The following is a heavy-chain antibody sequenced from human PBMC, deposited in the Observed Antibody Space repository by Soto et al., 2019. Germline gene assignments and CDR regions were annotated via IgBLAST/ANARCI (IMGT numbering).Heavy chain of an antibody. CDR1: TFTFRSYW. V-gene: IGHV3-74*01. D-gene: IGHD1-7*01. Sequence: GGSLRLSCVASTFTFRSYWMHWVRQAPGKGLVWVSRINTDGTTRTYADSVTGRFTTSRDNAANTLSLQMNSLRAEATAVYYCPTVPTGKLGVWNSWGQGTLVTVSS. J-gene: IGHJ4*02. CDR2: INTDGTTR. CDR3: PTVPTGKLGVWNS.